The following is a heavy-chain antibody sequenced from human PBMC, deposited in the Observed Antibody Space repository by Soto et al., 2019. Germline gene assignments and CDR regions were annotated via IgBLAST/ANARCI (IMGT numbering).Heavy chain of an antibody. D-gene: IGHD3-9*01. J-gene: IGHJ4*02. CDR2: FDPEDGET. V-gene: IGHV1-24*01. CDR3: ATDLTGAFILTGHY. CDR1: GYTLTELS. Sequence: ASVKVSCTVSGYTLTELSMHWVRQALGKGLEWMGGFDPEDGETIYAQKFQGRVTMTEDTSTDTAYMELSSLRSEDTAVYYCATDLTGAFILTGHYWGQGTLVTVSS.